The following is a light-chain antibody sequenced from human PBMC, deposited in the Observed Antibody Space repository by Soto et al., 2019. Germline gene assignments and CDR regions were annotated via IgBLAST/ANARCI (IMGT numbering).Light chain of an antibody. CDR1: RGVIGSYNS. V-gene: IGLV2-23*02. J-gene: IGLJ3*02. CDR2: EVT. CDR3: FAYAGDSTWM. Sequence: QSVLTQPASVSGSPGESITISCTGTRGVIGSYNSIAWYQQHPGKAPRVMIFEVTQRPSGISNRFPGSKSGYTASLTISGLQAEDEADYFCFAYAGDSTWMFGGGTKVTVL.